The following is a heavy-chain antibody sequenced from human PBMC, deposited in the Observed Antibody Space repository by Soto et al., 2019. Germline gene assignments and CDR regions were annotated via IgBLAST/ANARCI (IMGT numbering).Heavy chain of an antibody. CDR3: ARYELGGNWFDP. D-gene: IGHD3-16*01. CDR2: IIPILGIA. J-gene: IGHJ5*02. CDR1: GGTFSSYT. Sequence: QVQLVQSGAEVKKPGSSVKVSCKASGGTFSSYTISWVRQAPGQGLEWMGRIIPILGIANYVQKFQGRVTITADKSTSTAYMEMSSLRSEDTAVYYCARYELGGNWFDPWGQGILVTVSS. V-gene: IGHV1-69*02.